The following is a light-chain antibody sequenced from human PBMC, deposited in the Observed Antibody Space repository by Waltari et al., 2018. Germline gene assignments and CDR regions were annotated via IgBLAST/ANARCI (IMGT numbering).Light chain of an antibody. CDR2: DTN. Sequence: QTVVTQEPSLSVSPGGTVTLTCGLSSGSVSTTYYPSWYQQAPGQPPRTLISDTNTRSSGVPARFSGSILDNKAALTITGAQADDESDYYCVLSMGSGIWVFGGGTKLTVL. J-gene: IGLJ3*02. CDR3: VLSMGSGIWV. V-gene: IGLV8-61*01. CDR1: SGSVSTTYY.